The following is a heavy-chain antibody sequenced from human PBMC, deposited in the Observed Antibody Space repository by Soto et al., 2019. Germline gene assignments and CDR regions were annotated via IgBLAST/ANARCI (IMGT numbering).Heavy chain of an antibody. D-gene: IGHD5-12*01. CDR1: GFTFRNSW. J-gene: IGHJ4*02. V-gene: IGHV3-74*01. CDR2: ITGDGTDT. CDR3: IREGGYSGYDSLAEF. Sequence: EVQLVESGGGLVHPGGSLRLSCAASGFTFRNSWMHWVRQGPGKGLVWVSRITGDGTDTNYADSVKGRFTISRDNAKNTLYLQMSSLRAEDTAIYYCIREGGYSGYDSLAEFWGQGTLVSVSS.